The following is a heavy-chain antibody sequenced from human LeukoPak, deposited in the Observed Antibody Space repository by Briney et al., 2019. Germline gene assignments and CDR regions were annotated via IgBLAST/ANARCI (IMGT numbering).Heavy chain of an antibody. Sequence: GGSLRLPCAAPGFTFNNYGMHWVREAPGKGLEWVAFIRSDGSNKYYADSVKGRFTISRDNSKNTLYLQMNSLRPEDTAVYYCAKRSLELPDYWGQGTLVTVSS. CDR3: AKRSLELPDY. D-gene: IGHD1-7*01. V-gene: IGHV3-30*02. J-gene: IGHJ4*02. CDR1: GFTFNNYG. CDR2: IRSDGSNK.